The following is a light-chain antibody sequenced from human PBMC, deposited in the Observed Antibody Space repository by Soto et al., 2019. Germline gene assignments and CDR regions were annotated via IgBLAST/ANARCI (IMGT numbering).Light chain of an antibody. Sequence: QSVLTQPPSASGTPGQRVTISCSGSSSNIGRNTVNWYQQLPGTAPKVLIYSDDQRPSGVPDRFSGSKSGTSASLAISGLRPEDEADYYCAAWDDSFGGHVVVGGGTQPTVL. CDR3: AAWDDSFGGHVV. J-gene: IGLJ2*01. CDR1: SSNIGRNT. V-gene: IGLV1-44*01. CDR2: SDD.